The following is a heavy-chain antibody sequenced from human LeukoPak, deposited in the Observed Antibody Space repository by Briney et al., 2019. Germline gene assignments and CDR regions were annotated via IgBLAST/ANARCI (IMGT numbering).Heavy chain of an antibody. J-gene: IGHJ2*01. V-gene: IGHV1-46*01. D-gene: IGHD4-23*01. CDR1: GYTFTSYY. Sequence: ASVKVSCKASGYTFTSYYMHWVRQAPGQGLEWMGIINPSGGSTIYAQKFQGRVTMTRDTSTSTVYMELSSLRFEDTAVYYCARDVSGSGSTVECFDLWGRGTLVTVSS. CDR3: ARDVSGSGSTVECFDL. CDR2: INPSGGST.